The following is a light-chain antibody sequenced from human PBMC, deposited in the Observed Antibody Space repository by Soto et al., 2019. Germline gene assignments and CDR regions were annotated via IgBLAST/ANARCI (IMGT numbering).Light chain of an antibody. Sequence: EMILTQSPATLSVSPGERATLSCRASENLSRNVAWYQQQPGQAPRLLIHGASTRATGISARFSGSVSGTDFTLTVSSLQSEDFAVYFCQQYDKWPHTFGQGTKLEIK. CDR2: GAS. CDR3: QQYDKWPHT. V-gene: IGKV3-15*01. J-gene: IGKJ2*01. CDR1: ENLSRN.